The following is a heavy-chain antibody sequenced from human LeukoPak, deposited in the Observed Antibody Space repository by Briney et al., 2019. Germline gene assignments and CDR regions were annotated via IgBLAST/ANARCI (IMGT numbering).Heavy chain of an antibody. D-gene: IGHD5/OR15-5a*01. Sequence: SETLSLTCTVSGGSISSSSYYWGWLRQPPGKGLEWIGSIYYSGSTYYNPSLKSRVTISVDTSKNQFSLKLRSVTAADPAVYYCAREVYGAFDIWGQGTMVTVSS. CDR2: IYYSGST. J-gene: IGHJ3*02. CDR1: GGSISSSSYY. V-gene: IGHV4-39*07. CDR3: AREVYGAFDI.